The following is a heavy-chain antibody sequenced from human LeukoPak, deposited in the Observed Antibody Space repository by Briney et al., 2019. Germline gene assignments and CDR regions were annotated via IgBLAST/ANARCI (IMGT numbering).Heavy chain of an antibody. D-gene: IGHD6-13*01. CDR3: ARAHLIAAAGRFDP. Sequence: VASVKVSCKASGGTFSSYAISWVRQAPGQGLEWMGRIIPILGIANYAQKFQGRVTITADKSTSTAYMELSSLRSEDTAVYYCARAHLIAAAGRFDPWGQGTLVTVSS. CDR1: GGTFSSYA. J-gene: IGHJ5*02. V-gene: IGHV1-69*04. CDR2: IIPILGIA.